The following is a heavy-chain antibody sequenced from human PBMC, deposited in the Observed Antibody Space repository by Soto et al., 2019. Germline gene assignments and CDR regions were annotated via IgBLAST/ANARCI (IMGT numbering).Heavy chain of an antibody. V-gene: IGHV3-7*04. Sequence: GGSLRLSCAASGFTFSSYWMSWVRQAPGKGLEWVANIKQDGSEKYYVDSVKGRFTISRDNAKNSLYLQMNSLRAEDTAVYYCARGVRITTIFGVAPLYPFDYWGQGTLVTVSS. J-gene: IGHJ4*02. CDR3: ARGVRITTIFGVAPLYPFDY. CDR2: IKQDGSEK. D-gene: IGHD3-3*01. CDR1: GFTFSSYW.